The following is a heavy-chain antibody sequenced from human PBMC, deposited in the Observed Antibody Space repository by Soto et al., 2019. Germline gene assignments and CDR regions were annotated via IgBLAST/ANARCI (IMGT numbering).Heavy chain of an antibody. CDR2: IIPIFGTA. CDR1: GGTFSSYA. Sequence: ASVKVSCKASGGTFSSYAISWVRQAPGQGLEWMGGIIPIFGTANYAQKFQGRVTITADESTSTAYMELSSLRSEDTAVYYCARSSAYDFWSGPNFDYWGQGTLVTVSS. D-gene: IGHD3-3*01. J-gene: IGHJ4*02. CDR3: ARSSAYDFWSGPNFDY. V-gene: IGHV1-69*13.